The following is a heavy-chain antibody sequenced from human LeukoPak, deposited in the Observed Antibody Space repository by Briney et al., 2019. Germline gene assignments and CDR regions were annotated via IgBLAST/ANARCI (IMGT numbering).Heavy chain of an antibody. D-gene: IGHD5-18*01. Sequence: SETLSLTCTVYGGSISSSSYYWGWIRQPPGKGLEWIGSIYYSGSTYYNPSLKSRVTISVDTSKNQFSLKLSSVTAADTAVYYCARGGGTAMVRDYYYYMDVWGKGTTVTVSS. V-gene: IGHV4-39*07. J-gene: IGHJ6*03. CDR2: IYYSGST. CDR3: ARGGGTAMVRDYYYYMDV. CDR1: GGSISSSSYY.